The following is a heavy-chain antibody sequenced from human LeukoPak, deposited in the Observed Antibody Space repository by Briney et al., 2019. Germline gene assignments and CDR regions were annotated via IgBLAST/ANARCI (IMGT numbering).Heavy chain of an antibody. CDR3: ARDPMTDTAMEEQNYYYYGMDV. J-gene: IGHJ6*02. V-gene: IGHV1-46*01. D-gene: IGHD5-18*01. CDR2: INPSGGST. CDR1: GYTFTSYY. Sequence: GASVKVSCKASGYTFTSYYMHWVRQAPGQGLEWMGIINPSGGSTSYAQKFQGRVTMTRDTSTSTVYMELSSLRSEDTAVYYCARDPMTDTAMEEQNYYYYGMDVWGQGTTVTVSS.